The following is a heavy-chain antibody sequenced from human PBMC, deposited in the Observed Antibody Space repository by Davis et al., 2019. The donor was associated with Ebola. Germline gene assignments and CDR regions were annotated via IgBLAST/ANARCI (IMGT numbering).Heavy chain of an antibody. V-gene: IGHV3-21*01. D-gene: IGHD4-17*01. CDR3: ARVDDNGDSDY. CDR1: GFTFSTYS. CDR2: ISSDSDYI. Sequence: GESLKISCAASGFTFSTYSMSWVRQAPGKALEWVSSISSDSDYIYYADSAKGRFTISRDNAKNSLFLQMNSLRAEDTAVYYCARVDDNGDSDYWGQGTLVTVSS. J-gene: IGHJ4*02.